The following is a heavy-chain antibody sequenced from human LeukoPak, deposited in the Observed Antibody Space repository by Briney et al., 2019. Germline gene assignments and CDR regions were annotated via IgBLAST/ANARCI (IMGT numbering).Heavy chain of an antibody. D-gene: IGHD4-23*01. CDR1: GFTFSSYS. V-gene: IGHV3-48*01. CDR2: ISSSSSTI. CDR3: AKLRWSRSDAFDI. Sequence: GGSLRLSCAASGFTFSSYSMNWVRQAPGKGLEWVSYISSSSSTIYYADSVKGRFTISRENAKNSLYLQMNSLRAEDTAVYYCAKLRWSRSDAFDIWGQGTMVTVSS. J-gene: IGHJ3*02.